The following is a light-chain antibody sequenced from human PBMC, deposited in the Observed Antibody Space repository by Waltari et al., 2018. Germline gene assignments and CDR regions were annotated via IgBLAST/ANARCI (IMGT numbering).Light chain of an antibody. Sequence: DIQMTHSTSTLSASVGDRVTVTCRATQNIGNWLAWYQQKLGKAPKLLINKASSLESGVPSRFSGSGSGTEFTLTINSLQPDDFATYFCQQYNSYPMTFGQGTRREIK. V-gene: IGKV1-5*03. CDR3: QQYNSYPMT. CDR2: KAS. J-gene: IGKJ5*01. CDR1: QNIGNW.